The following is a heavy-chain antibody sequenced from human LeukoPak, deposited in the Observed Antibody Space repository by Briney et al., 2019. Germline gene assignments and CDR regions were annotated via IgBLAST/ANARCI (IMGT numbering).Heavy chain of an antibody. CDR3: ARATTYYYDTSDYYILDY. Sequence: EASETLSLTCTVSGGSMSSYYWSWIRQPAGKGLEWIGRIYTSGSTNYNPSLNSRVTMSLDTSKNQFSLKLSSVTAADTAVYYCARATTYYYDTSDYYILDYWGQGTLVTVSS. J-gene: IGHJ4*02. CDR2: IYTSGST. D-gene: IGHD3-22*01. CDR1: GGSMSSYY. V-gene: IGHV4-4*07.